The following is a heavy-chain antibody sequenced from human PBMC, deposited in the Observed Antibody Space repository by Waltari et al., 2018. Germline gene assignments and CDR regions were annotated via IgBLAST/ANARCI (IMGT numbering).Heavy chain of an antibody. V-gene: IGHV3-53*01. CDR2: IYSGGST. J-gene: IGHJ4*02. Sequence: EVQLVESGGDLIQPGGSLRLSCAASGFTVGNNFMGWVRQAPGKGAGWVSVIYSGGSTNYIDSVRGRFTISRDSSKNTLYLQMNSLRAEDTAVYYCAMVDNVGLNNYWGQGTLVTVSS. D-gene: IGHD1-1*01. CDR3: AMVDNVGLNNY. CDR1: GFTVGNNF.